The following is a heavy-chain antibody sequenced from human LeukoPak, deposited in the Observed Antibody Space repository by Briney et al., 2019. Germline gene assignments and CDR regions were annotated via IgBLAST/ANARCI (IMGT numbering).Heavy chain of an antibody. D-gene: IGHD3-10*01. CDR3: SRVGDSGTFDY. CDR1: GFSFSSYW. V-gene: IGHV3-74*01. Sequence: GESLRLSCAASGFSFSSYWMHWVRQAPGKGLVWVARVSSDGRSTTYADSVQGRFTVSRDNAENTLYLQMNSLRAEDTAVYYCSRVGDSGTFDYWGQGTLVTVSS. CDR2: VSSDGRST. J-gene: IGHJ4*02.